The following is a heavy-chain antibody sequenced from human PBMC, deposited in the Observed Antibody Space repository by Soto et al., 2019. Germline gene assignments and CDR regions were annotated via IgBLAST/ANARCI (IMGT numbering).Heavy chain of an antibody. CDR2: IIPIFGTA. CDR1: GGTFSSYA. V-gene: IGHV1-69*01. CDR3: ATDEYCTNGVCPLDY. Sequence: QVQLAQSGAEVKKPGSSVKVSCKASGGTFSSYAISWVRQAPGQGLEWMGGIIPIFGTANYAQKFQGRVTITADESTSTADMELSSLRSEDTAVYYCATDEYCTNGVCPLDYWGQGNLVTVSS. J-gene: IGHJ4*02. D-gene: IGHD2-8*01.